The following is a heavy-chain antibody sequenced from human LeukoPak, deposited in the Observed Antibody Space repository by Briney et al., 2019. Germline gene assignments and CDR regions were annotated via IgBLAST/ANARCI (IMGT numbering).Heavy chain of an antibody. V-gene: IGHV3-48*03. CDR1: GFTFSSSE. J-gene: IGHJ6*02. CDR3: ARDNAATVTPYSFYAMDV. D-gene: IGHD4-17*01. Sequence: GGSLRLSRAASGFTFSSSEMNWVRQTPGKGLEWISWIGSSGSYIYYADSVKGRFTISRDNARNSLYLQMNSLRVEDTAVYYCARDNAATVTPYSFYAMDVWGLGTTVIVSS. CDR2: IGSSGSYI.